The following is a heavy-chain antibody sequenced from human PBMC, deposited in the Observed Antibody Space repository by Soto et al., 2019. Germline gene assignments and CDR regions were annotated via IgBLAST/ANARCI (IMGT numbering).Heavy chain of an antibody. CDR1: GGTFTNNI. V-gene: IGHV1-69*02. Sequence: SVKVSCKTSGGTFTNNIISWVRQAPGQGLEWMGRIIPSIGIPNYAQNFQGRVTITADRSTSTVYMDLRRLRSEDTAVYYCARGLGSSGWYSPWDAFDIWGQGTMVTVSS. CDR3: ARGLGSSGWYSPWDAFDI. D-gene: IGHD6-19*01. CDR2: IIPSIGIP. J-gene: IGHJ3*02.